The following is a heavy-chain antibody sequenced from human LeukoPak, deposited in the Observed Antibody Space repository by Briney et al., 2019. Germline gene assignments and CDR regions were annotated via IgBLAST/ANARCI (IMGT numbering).Heavy chain of an antibody. CDR2: IYYSGST. V-gene: IGHV4-39*01. CDR3: ATEVVLGYCSSTSCRGFFDY. J-gene: IGHJ4*02. D-gene: IGHD2-2*01. CDR1: GGSISSSSYY. Sequence: SETLSLTCTVSGGSISSSSYYWGWIRQPPGKGLEWIGSIYYSGSTYYNPSLKSRVTISVDTSKNQFSLKLSSVTAADTAVYYCATEVVLGYCSSTSCRGFFDYWGQGTLVTVSS.